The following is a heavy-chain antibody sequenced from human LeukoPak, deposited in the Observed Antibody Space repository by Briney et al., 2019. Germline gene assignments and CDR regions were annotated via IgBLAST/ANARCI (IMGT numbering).Heavy chain of an antibody. CDR1: GGSMNNFF. D-gene: IGHD3-22*01. V-gene: IGHV4-59*01. J-gene: IGHJ4*02. CDR2: IYSSGRT. Sequence: SETLSLTCTVSGGSMNNFFFNWIRQAPGKGLEWIGYIYSSGRTRYNPTLSNRVTLSVDTSKNEFSLSLTSVTAADTALYFCARAKHYYDSSGRYYSEDVGLDSWGQGTLVTVSS. CDR3: ARAKHYYDSSGRYYSEDVGLDS.